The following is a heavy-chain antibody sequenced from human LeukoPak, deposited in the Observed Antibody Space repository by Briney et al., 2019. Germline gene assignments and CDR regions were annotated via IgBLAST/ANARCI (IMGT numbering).Heavy chain of an antibody. D-gene: IGHD1-26*01. V-gene: IGHV3-23*01. CDR3: ARWGGSFSSRFDP. CDR1: GFTFTNYA. CDR2: ISGSGDST. Sequence: PGGSLRLSCETSGFTFTNYAMSWVRQAPGKGLEWVSAISGSGDSTYYADSVTGQFTISRDNSKNTVFLHMKTLRVEDTALYYCARWGGSFSSRFDPWGQGTLVTVSS. J-gene: IGHJ5*02.